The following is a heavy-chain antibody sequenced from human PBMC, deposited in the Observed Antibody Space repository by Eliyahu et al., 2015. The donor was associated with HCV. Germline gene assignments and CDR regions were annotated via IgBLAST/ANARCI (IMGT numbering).Heavy chain of an antibody. V-gene: IGHV3-23*01. CDR1: GFTXSXYA. D-gene: IGHD3-22*01. J-gene: IGHJ4*02. CDR2: ISGSGGST. Sequence: EVQLLESGGGLVQPGGSXRXSCAASGFTXSXYAMSWVRQASGKGLEWVSAISGSGGSTYYADSVKGXFTISRDNSKNTLYLQMNSLRAEDTAVYYCAKGTPTYDYDSSDVGYWGQGTLVTVSS. CDR3: AKGTPTYDYDSSDVGY.